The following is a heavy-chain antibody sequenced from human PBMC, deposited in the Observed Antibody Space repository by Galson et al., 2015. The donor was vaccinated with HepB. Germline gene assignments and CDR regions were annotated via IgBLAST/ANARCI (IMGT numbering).Heavy chain of an antibody. Sequence: SLRLSCAASGFTFDDYAMHWVRQAPGKGLEWVSGISWNSGSIGYADSVKGRFTISRDNAKNSLYLQMNSLRAEDTALYYCAKAHGGTLRSSFVYWGQGTLVTVSS. CDR1: GFTFDDYA. CDR2: ISWNSGSI. D-gene: IGHD4-17*01. J-gene: IGHJ4*02. CDR3: AKAHGGTLRSSFVY. V-gene: IGHV3-9*01.